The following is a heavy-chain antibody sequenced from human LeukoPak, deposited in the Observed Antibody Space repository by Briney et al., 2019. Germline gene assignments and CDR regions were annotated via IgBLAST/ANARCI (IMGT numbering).Heavy chain of an antibody. D-gene: IGHD4-17*01. J-gene: IGHJ5*01. CDR2: IYHSGNT. Sequence: SGTLSLTCAVSGDSISSNNWWSWVRQPPGKGLEWIGEIYHSGNTNYNPSLKSRVTISVDKSNNQFSLGLSSVTAADTAVYYCAREKSTVTAGFDFWGQGTLVTVSS. V-gene: IGHV4-4*02. CDR1: GDSISSNNW. CDR3: AREKSTVTAGFDF.